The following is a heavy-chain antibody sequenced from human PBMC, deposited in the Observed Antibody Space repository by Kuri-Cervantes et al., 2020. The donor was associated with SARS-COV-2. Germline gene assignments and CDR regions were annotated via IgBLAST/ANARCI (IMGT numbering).Heavy chain of an antibody. J-gene: IGHJ4*02. V-gene: IGHV3-23*01. CDR2: ISGSGGST. D-gene: IGHD4-17*01. CDR3: ARPFGDYVSWFDY. CDR1: GFTFSSYA. Sequence: GESLKISCAASGFTFSSYAMSWVRQAPGKGLEWVSAISGSGGSTYYADSVKGRFTISRDNSKNTLYLQMNSLRAEDTAVYYCARPFGDYVSWFDYWGQGTLVTVSS.